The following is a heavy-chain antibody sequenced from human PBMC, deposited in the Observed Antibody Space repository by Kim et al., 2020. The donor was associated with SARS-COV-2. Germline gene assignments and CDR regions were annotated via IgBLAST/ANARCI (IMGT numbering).Heavy chain of an antibody. Sequence: GGSLRLSCAASGFTFSSYGMHWVRQAPGKGLEWVAVISYDGSNKYYADSVKGRFTISRDNSKNTLYLQMNSLRAEDTAVYYCAKDTSRCWDGSGAGCGFRNYYYGMDVWGQGTTVTVSS. CDR2: ISYDGSNK. CDR3: AKDTSRCWDGSGAGCGFRNYYYGMDV. D-gene: IGHD3-10*01. CDR1: GFTFSSYG. V-gene: IGHV3-30*18. J-gene: IGHJ6*02.